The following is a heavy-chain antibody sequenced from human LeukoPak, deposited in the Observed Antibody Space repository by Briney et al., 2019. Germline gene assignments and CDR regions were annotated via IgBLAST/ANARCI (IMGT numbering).Heavy chain of an antibody. CDR3: ARDHGNNWNYGYYYYMDV. CDR2: ISSNGGST. CDR1: GFTFSSYG. J-gene: IGHJ6*03. Sequence: GGSLRLSCAASGFTFSSYGMSWVRQAPGKGLEYVSAISSNGGSTYYANSVKGRLTISRDNSKNTLYLQMGSLRAEDMAVYYCARDHGNNWNYGYYYYMDVWGKGTTVTVSS. V-gene: IGHV3-64*01. D-gene: IGHD1-7*01.